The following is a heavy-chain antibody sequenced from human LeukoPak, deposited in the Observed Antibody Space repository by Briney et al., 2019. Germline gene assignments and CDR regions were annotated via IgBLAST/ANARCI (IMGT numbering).Heavy chain of an antibody. CDR2: IIPIFGTA. CDR3: ATTNSYYYYMDV. V-gene: IGHV1-69*05. CDR1: GYTFTSYG. J-gene: IGHJ6*03. Sequence: GASVKVSFKSSGYTFTSYGISWVRQAPGQGLEWMGGIIPIFGTANYAQKFQGRATITTDESTSTAYMELSSLRSEDTAVYYCATTNSYYYYMDVWGKGTTVTVSS.